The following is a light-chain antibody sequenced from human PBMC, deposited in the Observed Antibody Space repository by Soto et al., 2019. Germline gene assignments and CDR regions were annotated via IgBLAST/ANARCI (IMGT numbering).Light chain of an antibody. Sequence: DIVMTQSPDSLAVSLGERATINCKSSQRVLYSSSNKNYLAWYQQKPGQPPKLLIYWASTRESGVPDRFSGSGSGTDFTLTISSLQAEDVAVYYCQQYSSSPLTFGQGTKVEIK. CDR1: QRVLYSSSNKNY. CDR2: WAS. J-gene: IGKJ1*01. V-gene: IGKV4-1*01. CDR3: QQYSSSPLT.